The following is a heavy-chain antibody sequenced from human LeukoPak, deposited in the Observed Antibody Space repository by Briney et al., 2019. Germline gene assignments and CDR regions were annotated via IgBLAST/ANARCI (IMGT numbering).Heavy chain of an antibody. D-gene: IGHD5-24*01. V-gene: IGHV3-30*04. CDR1: GFTFSSYA. CDR2: ISYDGSNK. CDR3: ARDRSVEMAAVFDY. J-gene: IGHJ4*02. Sequence: QAGGSLRLSCAASGFTFSSYAMHWVRQAPGKGLEWVAVISYDGSNKYYADSVKGRFTISRDNSKNTLYLQMNSLRAEDTAVYYCARDRSVEMAAVFDYWGQGTLVTVSS.